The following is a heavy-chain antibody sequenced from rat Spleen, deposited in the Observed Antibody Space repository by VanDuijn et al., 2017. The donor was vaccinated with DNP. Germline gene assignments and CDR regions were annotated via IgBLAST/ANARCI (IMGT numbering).Heavy chain of an antibody. D-gene: IGHD1-11*01. CDR1: GFTFDDYD. V-gene: IGHV5S23*01. CDR3: ATHNYYFDY. CDR2: ITSSGGST. J-gene: IGHJ2*01. Sequence: EVQLVESGGGLVQPGRSLKLSCEASGFTFDDYDMAWVRQAPTKGLEWVASITSSGGSTYYPDSVKGRFTISRDNAKSTLYLQMDSLRSEDTATYYCATHNYYFDYWGQGVMVTVSS.